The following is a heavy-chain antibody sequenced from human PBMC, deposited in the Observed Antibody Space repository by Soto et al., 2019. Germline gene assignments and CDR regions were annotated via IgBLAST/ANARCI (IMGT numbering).Heavy chain of an antibody. Sequence: EVHLVQSGAEVKESGESLKISCKGSGYSFSKYWIGWVRQMPGKGLEWMAIIYPDDSATRYSPSFQGQVTISADKSISTAYLQWSSLKASDTAMYYCARMGFSGGGYLSYYYYGVDVWGQGTTVTVSS. CDR2: IYPDDSAT. CDR1: GYSFSKYW. CDR3: ARMGFSGGGYLSYYYYGVDV. D-gene: IGHD2-15*01. J-gene: IGHJ6*02. V-gene: IGHV5-51*03.